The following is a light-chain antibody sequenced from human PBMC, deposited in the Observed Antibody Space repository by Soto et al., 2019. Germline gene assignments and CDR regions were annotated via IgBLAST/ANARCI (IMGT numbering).Light chain of an antibody. Sequence: SYELTQPPSVSVSPGQTASITCSGDKLGDKYACWYQQKPGQSPVLVIYQDTKRPSGSPERFSGSNSGNTATLTISGTQAMDEAVYYCQAWDSSTVVFGGGTKLTVL. J-gene: IGLJ2*01. CDR3: QAWDSSTVV. CDR2: QDT. CDR1: KLGDKY. V-gene: IGLV3-1*01.